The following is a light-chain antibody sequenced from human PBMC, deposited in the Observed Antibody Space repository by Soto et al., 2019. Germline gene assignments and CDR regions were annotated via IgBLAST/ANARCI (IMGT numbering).Light chain of an antibody. J-gene: IGKJ1*01. Sequence: EIVLTQSPGTLSSSAGERATLSCRASQSISNKYLAWYQQEPGQAPRLLIHGVSIRAAGIPARFSGSGSGTDFTLTTSRLQPEDFAVYYFQQYNGSPWTFGQGTKVEIK. CDR3: QQYNGSPWT. CDR1: QSISNKY. CDR2: GVS. V-gene: IGKV3-20*01.